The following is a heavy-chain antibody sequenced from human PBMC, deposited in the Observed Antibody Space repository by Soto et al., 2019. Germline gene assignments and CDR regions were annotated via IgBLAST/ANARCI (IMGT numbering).Heavy chain of an antibody. Sequence: SETLSLTCAVSGYSIRSGYYWGWIRQPPGKGLEWIGSIDHSGSTYYNPSLKSRVTISVDTSKNQFSLKLTSVTAADTAVYYWARDPFCGSITCHMRDDAFDIWGKGTRVP. V-gene: IGHV4-38-2*02. CDR3: ARDPFCGSITCHMRDDAFDI. D-gene: IGHD2-2*01. J-gene: IGHJ3*02. CDR2: IDHSGST. CDR1: GYSIRSGYY.